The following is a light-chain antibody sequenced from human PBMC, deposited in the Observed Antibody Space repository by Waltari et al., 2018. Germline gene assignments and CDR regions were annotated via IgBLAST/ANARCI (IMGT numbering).Light chain of an antibody. Sequence: QPALTQPRSVSGSPGQSVTISCTGRSSDVGGYDYVSWYRQYPGPAPNLILHDFDRRPSGVPDRFSGSKSGNTASLTISGLQAEDEADYYCCAYAGDFLFGGGTKLTVL. J-gene: IGLJ2*01. CDR2: DFD. CDR1: SSDVGGYDY. CDR3: CAYAGDFL. V-gene: IGLV2-11*02.